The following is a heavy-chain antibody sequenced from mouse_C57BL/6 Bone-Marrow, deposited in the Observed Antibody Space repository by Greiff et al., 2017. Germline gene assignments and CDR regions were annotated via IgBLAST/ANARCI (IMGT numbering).Heavy chain of an antibody. CDR1: GFNIKDDY. J-gene: IGHJ2*01. V-gene: IGHV14-4*01. Sequence: VQLKESGAELVRPGASVKLSCTASGFNIKDDYMHWVKQRPEQGLEWIGWIDPENGDTEYASKFQGKATITADTSSNTAYLQLSSLTSEDTAVYYCTTLRAMVTDYWGQGTTLTVSS. CDR3: TTLRAMVTDY. CDR2: IDPENGDT. D-gene: IGHD2-2*01.